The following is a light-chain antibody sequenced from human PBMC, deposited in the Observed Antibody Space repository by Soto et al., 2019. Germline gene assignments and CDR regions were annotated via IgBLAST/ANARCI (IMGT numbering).Light chain of an antibody. J-gene: IGKJ1*01. CDR3: QHYNSDPWT. CDR2: DAS. Sequence: DIEMTQSPSTLSASVGDRVTITCRASQTIRNWLAWYQQRPGKAPKVLIYDASTFESGVPARFSGSGSETEFTLTISSLQPEDSATYYCQHYNSDPWTFGQGTKVEIK. CDR1: QTIRNW. V-gene: IGKV1-5*01.